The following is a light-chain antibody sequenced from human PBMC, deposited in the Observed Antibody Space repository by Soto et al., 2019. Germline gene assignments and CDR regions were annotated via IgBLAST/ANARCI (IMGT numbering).Light chain of an antibody. CDR3: QQSYTTSIT. CDR2: GAS. CDR1: QSISMW. J-gene: IGKJ5*01. Sequence: IHMSISLSTLSATVRDRVSITCRASQSISMWLAWYQQKPGKAPKLLIYGASTLQGGVPSRFSGSGSGTDFTLTISSLQPEDFATYYCQQSYTTSITFGQVTRLAI. V-gene: IGKV1-39*01.